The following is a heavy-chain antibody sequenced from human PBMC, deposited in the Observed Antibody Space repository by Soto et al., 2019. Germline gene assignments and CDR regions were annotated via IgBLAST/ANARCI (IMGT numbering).Heavy chain of an antibody. V-gene: IGHV3-74*01. J-gene: IGHJ4*02. D-gene: IGHD1-1*01. CDR2: ISQDGTIA. Sequence: VQLVESGGGLVQPGGSLRLSCAASGFAFGSYWMHWVRQAPGKGLVWVSRISQDGTIATQADSVKGRFTISRDNAKNTLYLQMNSLRADDTAVYYCLRDQRHWNEFADQWGQGTLVTVPS. CDR3: LRDQRHWNEFADQ. CDR1: GFAFGSYW.